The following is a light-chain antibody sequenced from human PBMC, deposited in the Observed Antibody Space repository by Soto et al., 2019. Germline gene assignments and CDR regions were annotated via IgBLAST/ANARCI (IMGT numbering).Light chain of an antibody. CDR2: WAS. Sequence: DIVMTQSPDSLAVSLGERATINCKSSQNVLYSSNNKNYLAWYQQKPGQPPKLLLYWASARESGVPVRFSGSGSGTDFTLTISSLQAEDVAIYYCQQYYSTPRTFGQGTKVEIK. CDR1: QNVLYSSNNKNY. J-gene: IGKJ1*01. CDR3: QQYYSTPRT. V-gene: IGKV4-1*01.